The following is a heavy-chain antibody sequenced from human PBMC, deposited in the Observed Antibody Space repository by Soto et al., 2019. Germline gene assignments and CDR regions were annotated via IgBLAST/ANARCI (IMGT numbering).Heavy chain of an antibody. CDR1: GGSIRGSY. CDR2: ISYTGSA. J-gene: IGHJ4*02. CDR3: ATGGGWLQNSNLRGLYFDY. D-gene: IGHD6-19*01. V-gene: IGHV4-59*01. Sequence: SETLSLTCSVSGGSIRGSYCSWIRQPPEKGLEWIASISYTGSATHNPSLKSRVSVSVDTTENQCSLKLTSVTAADTATYYCATGGGWLQNSNLRGLYFDYWGQGALVTVS.